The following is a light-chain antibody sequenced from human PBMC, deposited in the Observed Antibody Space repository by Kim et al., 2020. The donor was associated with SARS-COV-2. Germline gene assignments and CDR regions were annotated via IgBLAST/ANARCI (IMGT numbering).Light chain of an antibody. J-gene: IGKJ2*01. Sequence: SPGERATISCRASQGISSTYLAWYQQKPGQAPRLLISGASSRPTGIPDRFSGSGSGTDFTLTISSLEPEDFAVYYCQYYGGSPVYTFGQGTKLEI. CDR3: QYYGGSPVYT. CDR1: QGISSTY. CDR2: GAS. V-gene: IGKV3-20*01.